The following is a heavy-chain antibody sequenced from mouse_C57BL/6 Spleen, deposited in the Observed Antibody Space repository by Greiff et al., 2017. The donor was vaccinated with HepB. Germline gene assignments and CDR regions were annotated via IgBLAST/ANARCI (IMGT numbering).Heavy chain of an antibody. CDR2: INPNNGGT. J-gene: IGHJ1*03. D-gene: IGHD1-1*01. CDR1: GYTFTDYN. CDR3: DYGSSPYWYFDV. V-gene: IGHV1-22*01. Sequence: VQLKESGPELVKPGASVKMSCKASGYTFTDYNMHWVKQSHGKSLEWIGYINPNNGGTSYNQKFKGKATLTVNKSSSTAYMELRSLTSEDSAVYYCDYGSSPYWYFDVWGTGTTVTVSS.